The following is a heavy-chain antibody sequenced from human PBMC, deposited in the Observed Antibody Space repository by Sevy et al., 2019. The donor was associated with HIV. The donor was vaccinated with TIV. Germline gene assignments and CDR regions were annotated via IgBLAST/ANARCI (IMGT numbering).Heavy chain of an antibody. J-gene: IGHJ6*02. CDR3: ARDLTTTDDSSCYYYYYYGMDV. D-gene: IGHD3-22*01. V-gene: IGHV4-59*01. CDR1: GGSISSYY. CDR2: IYYSGST. Sequence: SETLSLTCTVSGGSISSYYWSWIRQPPGKGLEWIGYIYYSGSTNYNPSLKSRVTISVDTSKNQFSLKLSSVTAADTAVYYCARDLTTTDDSSCYYYYYYGMDVWGQGTTVTVSS.